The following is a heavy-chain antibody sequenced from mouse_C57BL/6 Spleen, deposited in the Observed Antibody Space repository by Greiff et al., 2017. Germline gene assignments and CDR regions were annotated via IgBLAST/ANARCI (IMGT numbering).Heavy chain of an antibody. D-gene: IGHD1-1*01. V-gene: IGHV1-15*01. CDR1: GYTFTDYE. CDR3: TREDYYGSSMGAWFAY. Sequence: QVQLQQSGAELVRPGASVTLSCKASGYTFTDYEMHWVKQTPVHGLEWIGAIDPETGGTAYNQKFKGKAILTADKSSSTAYMELRSLTSEDSAVYYCTREDYYGSSMGAWFAYWGQGTLVTVSA. J-gene: IGHJ3*01. CDR2: IDPETGGT.